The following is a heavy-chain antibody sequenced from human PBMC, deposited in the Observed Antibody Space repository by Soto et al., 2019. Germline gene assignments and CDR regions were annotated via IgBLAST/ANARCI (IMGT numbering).Heavy chain of an antibody. V-gene: IGHV4-31*03. J-gene: IGHJ5*02. CDR1: GGSISSGGYY. D-gene: IGHD2-21*02. Sequence: SETLSLTYTVSGGSISSGGYYWSWIRQHPGKGLEWIGYIYYSGSTYYNPSLKSRVTISVDTSKNQFSLKLSSVTAADTAVYYCARAYSYCGGDCYGSWFDPWGQGTLVTVSS. CDR3: ARAYSYCGGDCYGSWFDP. CDR2: IYYSGST.